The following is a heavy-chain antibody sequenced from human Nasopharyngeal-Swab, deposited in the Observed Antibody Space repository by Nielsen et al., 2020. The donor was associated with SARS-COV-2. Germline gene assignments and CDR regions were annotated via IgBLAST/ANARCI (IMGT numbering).Heavy chain of an antibody. CDR1: GFTFSNAW. CDR3: ARGGNYAPFDY. D-gene: IGHD1-7*01. J-gene: IGHJ4*02. Sequence: GESLKISCAASGFTFSNAWMSWIRQAPGKGLEWVSYISSSSSYTNYADSVKGRFTISRDNAKNSLYLQMNSLRAEDTAVYYCARGGNYAPFDYWGQGTLVTVSS. V-gene: IGHV3-11*06. CDR2: ISSSSSYT.